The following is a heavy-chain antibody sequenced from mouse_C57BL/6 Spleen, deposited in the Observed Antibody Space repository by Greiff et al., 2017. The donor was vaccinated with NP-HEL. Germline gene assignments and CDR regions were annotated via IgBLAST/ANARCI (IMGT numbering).Heavy chain of an antibody. V-gene: IGHV2-9-1*01. J-gene: IGHJ4*01. CDR3: ARTTTVVARDAMDY. Sequence: QVQLQQSGPGLVAPSQSLSITCTVSGFSLTSYAISWVRQPPGKGLEWLGVIWTGGGTNYNSALKSRLSISKDNSKSQVFLKMNSLQTDDTARYYCARTTTVVARDAMDYWGQGTSVTVSS. CDR1: GFSLTSYA. CDR2: IWTGGGT. D-gene: IGHD1-1*01.